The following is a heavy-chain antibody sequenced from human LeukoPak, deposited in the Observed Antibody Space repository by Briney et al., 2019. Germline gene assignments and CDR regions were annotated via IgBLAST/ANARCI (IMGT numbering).Heavy chain of an antibody. J-gene: IGHJ4*02. V-gene: IGHV3-21*01. CDR2: ISSSSSYI. CDR3: AKPKYCSSTSCQQPADY. Sequence: GGSLRLSCAASGFTFSSYSMNWVRQAPGKGLEWVSSISSSSSYIYYADSVKGRFTISRGNAKNSLYLQMNSLRAEDTAVYYCAKPKYCSSTSCQQPADYWGQGTLVTVSS. CDR1: GFTFSSYS. D-gene: IGHD2-2*01.